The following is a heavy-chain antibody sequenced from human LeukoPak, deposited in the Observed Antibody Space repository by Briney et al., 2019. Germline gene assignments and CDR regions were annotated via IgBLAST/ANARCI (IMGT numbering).Heavy chain of an antibody. CDR2: INPNNGAT. CDR3: ARYNWNDVVSALDS. Sequence: ASVKVSCKASGYSFTNYGITWIREAPGQGPEWMGWINPNNGATNYAQKFQGGVTMTRDTSITTFYMEVSSLTSDDTAVFYCARYNWNDVVSALDSWGQGTLVTVSS. D-gene: IGHD1-1*01. V-gene: IGHV1-2*02. J-gene: IGHJ4*02. CDR1: GYSFTNYG.